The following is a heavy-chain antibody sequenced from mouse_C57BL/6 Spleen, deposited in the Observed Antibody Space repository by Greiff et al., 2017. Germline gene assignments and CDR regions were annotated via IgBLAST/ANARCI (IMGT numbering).Heavy chain of an antibody. CDR1: GFSLTSYG. D-gene: IGHD2-5*01. V-gene: IGHV2-2*01. CDR2: IWSGGST. Sequence: QVQLKESGPGLVQPSQSLSITCTVSGFSLTSYGVHWVRQSPGKGLEWLGVIWSGGSTDYNAAFISRLSISKAKSKSQVFFKMNSLQADDTAIYDCARMMGYSNFDYWGQGTTLTVSS. J-gene: IGHJ2*01. CDR3: ARMMGYSNFDY.